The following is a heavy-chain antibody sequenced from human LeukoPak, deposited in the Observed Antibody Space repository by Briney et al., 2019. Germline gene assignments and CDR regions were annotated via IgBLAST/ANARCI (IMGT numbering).Heavy chain of an antibody. J-gene: IGHJ4*02. Sequence: SETLSLTCTVSGHSIINSYYWGWIRQPPGKGLEWIGSIYHSGSTYYNPSLKSRVTISVDTSKNQFSLKLNSVTAADTALYFCSRGGDASKAGKYWGQGALVTVSS. CDR1: GHSIINSYY. D-gene: IGHD3-10*01. CDR2: IYHSGST. CDR3: SRGGDASKAGKY. V-gene: IGHV4-38-2*02.